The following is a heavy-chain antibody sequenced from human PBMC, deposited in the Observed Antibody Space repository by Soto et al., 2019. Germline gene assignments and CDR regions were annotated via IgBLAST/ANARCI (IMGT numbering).Heavy chain of an antibody. CDR1: HGSIGSGGYY. CDR2: IYYSGST. J-gene: IGHJ6*02. V-gene: IGHV4-31*03. CDR3: ARDRSFPFRHRKHTYYRSGMDI. Sequence: SEPISHSCSVSHGSIGSGGYYCSLNNKQPGKGLEWIGYIYYSGSTYYNPSLKSRVTISVDTSKNQFSLKLSSVTAADTAVYYWARDRSFPFRHRKHTYYRSGMDISAQRTTGTGS.